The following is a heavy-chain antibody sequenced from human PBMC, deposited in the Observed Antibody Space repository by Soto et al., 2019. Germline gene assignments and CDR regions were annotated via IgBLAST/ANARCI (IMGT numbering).Heavy chain of an antibody. V-gene: IGHV1-46*01. J-gene: IGHJ6*02. D-gene: IGHD3-22*01. CDR3: AREVALMVVVVPPYYYYGMDV. CDR1: GYTFTSDY. CDR2: INPSGGST. Sequence: ASVKVSCKASGYTFTSDYMHWVRQAPGQGLEWMGIINPSGGSTSYAQKFQGRVTMTRDTSTSTVYMELSSLRSEDTAVYYCAREVALMVVVVPPYYYYGMDVWGQGTTVTVSS.